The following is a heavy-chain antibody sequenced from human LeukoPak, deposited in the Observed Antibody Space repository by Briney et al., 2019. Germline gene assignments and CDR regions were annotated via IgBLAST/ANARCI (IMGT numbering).Heavy chain of an antibody. CDR2: IYHSGST. D-gene: IGHD3-22*01. CDR3: ARVVVSGSHPQPGVRAFDI. Sequence: SETLSLTCAISGGSINSNNWWSWVRQPPGKGLEWIGDIYHSGSTKYNPSLKSRVTISVDKSKSQFSLKLSSVTAADTAVYYCARVVVSGSHPQPGVRAFDIWGQGTMVTVSS. CDR1: GGSINSNNW. J-gene: IGHJ3*02. V-gene: IGHV4-4*02.